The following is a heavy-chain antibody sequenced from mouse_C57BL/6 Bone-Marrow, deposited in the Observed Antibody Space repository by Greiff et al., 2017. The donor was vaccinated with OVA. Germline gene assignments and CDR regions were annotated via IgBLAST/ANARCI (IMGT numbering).Heavy chain of an antibody. CDR1: GFNIKNTY. CDR2: IDPANGNT. D-gene: IGHD2-3*01. V-gene: IGHV14-3*01. J-gene: IGHJ1*03. Sequence: EVKLVESVAELVRPGASVKLSCTASGFNIKNTYMHWVKQRPEQGLEWIGRIDPANGNTKYAPKFQGKATITADTSSNTAYLQLSSLTSGDSAIYYGAIDDGYFCYSDVGGTGTAVTVSS. CDR3: AIDDGYFCYSDV.